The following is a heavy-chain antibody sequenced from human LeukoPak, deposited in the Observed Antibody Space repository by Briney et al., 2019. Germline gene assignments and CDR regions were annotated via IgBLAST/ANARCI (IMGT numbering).Heavy chain of an antibody. CDR2: ISTSSRTI. V-gene: IGHV3-48*01. CDR1: GFNFSTYN. CDR3: ARDGYDFWSDYPTTLDY. J-gene: IGHJ4*02. Sequence: QPGGSLRLSCAVSGFNFSTYNMNWVRQAPGKGLEWASYISTSSRTIYYADSVKGRFTISRDNAKNSLYLQMNSLRAEDTAVYYCARDGYDFWSDYPTTLDYWGQGTLVTVSS. D-gene: IGHD3-3*01.